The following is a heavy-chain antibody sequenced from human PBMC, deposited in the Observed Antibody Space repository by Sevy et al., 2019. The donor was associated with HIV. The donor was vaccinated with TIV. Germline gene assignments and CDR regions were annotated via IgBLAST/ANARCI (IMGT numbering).Heavy chain of an antibody. CDR2: LSFGCGEI. J-gene: IGHJ4*02. CDR3: AREGCTKPHDY. Sequence: GGSLRLSCAASGFTFSKCSMSWVRQPPGKGLEWVSTLSFGCGEINYADSVKGRFTISRDNSKSSMYLQMNNLRPEDTAVYYCAREGCTKPHDYWGQGTLVTVSS. CDR1: GFTFSKCS. V-gene: IGHV3-23*01. D-gene: IGHD2-8*01.